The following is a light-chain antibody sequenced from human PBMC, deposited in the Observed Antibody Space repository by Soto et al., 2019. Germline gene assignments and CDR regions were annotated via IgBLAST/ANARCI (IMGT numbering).Light chain of an antibody. CDR1: HSFNTN. CDR2: GAS. V-gene: IGKV3-15*01. CDR3: HQYNSWPWT. J-gene: IGKJ1*01. Sequence: EGVMTKSPVTLPVSRGDRAILSCRASHSFNTNLAWYQQSPGQPPRLLIYGASTRASDVQGRFSGSGSGREFTLTISSLQSEDFAIYSCHQYNSWPWTFGQGNKVDI.